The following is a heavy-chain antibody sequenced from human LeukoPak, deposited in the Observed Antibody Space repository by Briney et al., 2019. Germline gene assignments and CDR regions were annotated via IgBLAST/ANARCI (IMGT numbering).Heavy chain of an antibody. CDR2: ITHSSDRT. V-gene: IGHV3-23*01. J-gene: IGHJ4*02. Sequence: GGSLRLSCAASGFTFSSYAMSWVRQAPGKGLEWVSSITHSSDRTYYADSVKGRFTISRDDSKNTLYLQMNSLRAGDTAVFYCAKDREWELLWGYFDYWGQGTPVTVSS. D-gene: IGHD1-26*01. CDR3: AKDREWELLWGYFDY. CDR1: GFTFSSYA.